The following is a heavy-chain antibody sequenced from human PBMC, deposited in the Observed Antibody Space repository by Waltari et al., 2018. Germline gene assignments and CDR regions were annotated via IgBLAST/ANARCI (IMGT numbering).Heavy chain of an antibody. V-gene: IGHV3-21*02. D-gene: IGHD6-19*01. Sequence: QLEESGGGLVKSGGSLRLSCSASGFIFSSWGMNWVRQAPGKGLGWIHSFSSGSTYIFYADAVRGRFTISRDDAKDSLYLKADSLRAEDTGVYYCTRDVYGSGGDYFEPWGQGTLVTVSS. CDR3: TRDVYGSGGDYFEP. CDR2: FSSGSTYI. CDR1: GFIFSSWG. J-gene: IGHJ4*02.